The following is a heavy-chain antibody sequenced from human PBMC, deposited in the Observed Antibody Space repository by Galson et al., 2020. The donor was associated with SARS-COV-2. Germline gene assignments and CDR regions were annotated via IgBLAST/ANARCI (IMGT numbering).Heavy chain of an antibody. V-gene: IGHV2-70*11. CDR3: ARQYNALSGASDH. D-gene: IGHD1-20*01. Sequence: GLVLVKPTQTLTLACTFSGFSLSTSGMCVNWIRQPPGKALEWLARIDWDDDKYYSTSLKTRLTISKDTSKNQVVLIMTNMDPMDTATYYCARQYNALSGASDHWGQGTLVTVSS. CDR2: IDWDDDK. J-gene: IGHJ4*02. CDR1: GFSLSTSGMC.